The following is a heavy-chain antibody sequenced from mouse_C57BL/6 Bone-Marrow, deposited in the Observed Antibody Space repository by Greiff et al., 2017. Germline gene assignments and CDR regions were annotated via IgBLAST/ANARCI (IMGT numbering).Heavy chain of an antibody. CDR2: IYPGDGAT. J-gene: IGHJ4*01. CDR3: TRADTRAMDY. CDR1: GYAFSSYW. D-gene: IGHD1-1*01. V-gene: IGHV1-80*01. Sequence: VQLQQSGAELVKPGASVKISCKASGYAFSSYWLNWVKQRPGQGLEWIGQIYPGDGATNYTGKFKGKATLTADKSSSSAFMQLSSLTYENATVYFCTRADTRAMDYWGQGTSVTVSS.